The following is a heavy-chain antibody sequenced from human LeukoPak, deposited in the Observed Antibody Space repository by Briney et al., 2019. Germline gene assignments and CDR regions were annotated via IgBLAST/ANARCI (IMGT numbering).Heavy chain of an antibody. V-gene: IGHV1-8*01. Sequence: GASVKVSCKASGYTFTSYDINWVRQATGQGLEWMGWMNPNSGNTGYAQKFQGSVTMTRNTSISTAYMELSSLRSEDTAVYYCARRVAGRQNWYFDLWGRGTLVTVSS. CDR3: ARRVAGRQNWYFDL. D-gene: IGHD6-19*01. J-gene: IGHJ2*01. CDR2: MNPNSGNT. CDR1: GYTFTSYD.